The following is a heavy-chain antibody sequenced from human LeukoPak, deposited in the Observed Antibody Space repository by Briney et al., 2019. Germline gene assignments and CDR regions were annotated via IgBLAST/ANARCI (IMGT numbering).Heavy chain of an antibody. D-gene: IGHD3-22*01. Sequence: GGSLRPSCAASRFSFSNYAMHWVRQDSGRGLEWLAVISHDGINTYYADSVKGRFTISRDNSKNTLYLQMNSLRAEDTAVYYCAKDRVRSSYYDSSGPQFLDYWGQGTLVTVSS. CDR2: ISHDGINT. J-gene: IGHJ4*02. CDR3: AKDRVRSSYYDSSGPQFLDY. V-gene: IGHV3-30*18. CDR1: RFSFSNYA.